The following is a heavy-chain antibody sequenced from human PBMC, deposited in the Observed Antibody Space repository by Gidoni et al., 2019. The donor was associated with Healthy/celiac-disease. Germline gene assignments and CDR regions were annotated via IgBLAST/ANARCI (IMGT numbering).Heavy chain of an antibody. Sequence: QVQLVQSGAEVKKPGASVKVSCKASGSTFTSYGISWVRQAPGQGREWMGWISAYNGNTNYAQKLQGRVTMTTDTSTSTAYMELRSLRSDDTAVYYCARGGAAFYYDSSGYFDYWGQGTLVTVSS. CDR2: ISAYNGNT. CDR1: GSTFTSYG. CDR3: ARGGAAFYYDSSGYFDY. D-gene: IGHD3-22*01. V-gene: IGHV1-18*01. J-gene: IGHJ4*02.